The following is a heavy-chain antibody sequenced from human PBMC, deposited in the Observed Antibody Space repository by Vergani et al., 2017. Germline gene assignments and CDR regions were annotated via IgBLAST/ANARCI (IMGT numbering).Heavy chain of an antibody. Sequence: QVQLVQSGAEVKKPGSSVKVSCKASGGTFSSYAISWVRQAPGQGLEWMGRIIPIFGTANYAQKFQGRVTITADESTSTAYMELSSLRSEDTAVYYCARDYGYCSSTSCPNWFDPWGQGTLVTVSS. CDR2: IIPIFGTA. V-gene: IGHV1-69*13. CDR1: GGTFSSYA. CDR3: ARDYGYCSSTSCPNWFDP. D-gene: IGHD2-2*01. J-gene: IGHJ5*02.